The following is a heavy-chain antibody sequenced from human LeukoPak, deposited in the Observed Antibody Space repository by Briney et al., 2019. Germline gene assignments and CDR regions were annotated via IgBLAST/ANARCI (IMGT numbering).Heavy chain of an antibody. CDR3: ARVRGDYYGSGSRDY. D-gene: IGHD3-10*01. J-gene: IGHJ4*02. CDR2: IKHHGGET. CDR1: GFTFSSHW. V-gene: IGHV3-7*04. Sequence: PGGSLRLSCAASGFTFSSHWMSWVRQAPGEGLEWVANIKHHGGETYYVDSVKGRFTISRDNARNSLYLQMNSLRAEDTAVYYCARVRGDYYGSGSRDYWGQGTLVTVSS.